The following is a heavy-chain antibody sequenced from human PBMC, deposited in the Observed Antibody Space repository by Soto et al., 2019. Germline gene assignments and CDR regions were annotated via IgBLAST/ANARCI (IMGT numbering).Heavy chain of an antibody. CDR2: IIPILGIA. CDR1: GGTFSSYT. V-gene: IGHV1-69*08. Sequence: QVQLVQSRAEVKKPGSSVKVSCKASGGTFSSYTISWVRQAPGQGLEWMGRIIPILGIANYAQKFQGRVTITADKSTSTAYMELSSLRSEDTAVYYCARDPVGDYPFDYWGQGTLVTVSS. J-gene: IGHJ4*02. CDR3: ARDPVGDYPFDY. D-gene: IGHD4-17*01.